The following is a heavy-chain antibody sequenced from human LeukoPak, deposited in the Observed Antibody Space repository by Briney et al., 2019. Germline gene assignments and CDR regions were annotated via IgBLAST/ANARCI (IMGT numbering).Heavy chain of an antibody. CDR3: ARDQTDYVGPPYFDY. CDR2: ISSSSSYI. D-gene: IGHD4-17*01. Sequence: GGSLRLSCAASGFTFSSYSMNWVRQAPGKGLEWVSSISSSSSYIYYADSVKGRFTISRDNAKNSLYLQMNSLRAEDTAVYYCARDQTDYVGPPYFDYWGQGTLVTVSS. CDR1: GFTFSSYS. V-gene: IGHV3-21*01. J-gene: IGHJ4*02.